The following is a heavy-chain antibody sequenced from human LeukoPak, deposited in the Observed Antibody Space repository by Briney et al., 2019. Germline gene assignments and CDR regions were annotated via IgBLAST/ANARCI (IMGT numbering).Heavy chain of an antibody. Sequence: SVKVSCKASGGTFSSYAISWVRQAPRQGLEWMGGIIPIFGTANYAQKFQGRVTITTDESTSTAYMELSSLRSEDTAVYYCAREHQAVAGYFDYWGQGTLVTVSS. V-gene: IGHV1-69*05. CDR2: IIPIFGTA. CDR1: GGTFSSYA. CDR3: AREHQAVAGYFDY. D-gene: IGHD6-19*01. J-gene: IGHJ4*02.